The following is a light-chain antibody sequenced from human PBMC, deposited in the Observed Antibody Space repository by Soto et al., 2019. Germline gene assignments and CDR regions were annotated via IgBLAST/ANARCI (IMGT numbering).Light chain of an antibody. J-gene: IGKJ3*01. Sequence: DIQLTQSPSFLSASVGDRVTITCRASQGISTYLAWYQQKPGRAPQLLIYAASTLQSGVPSRFSGSGSGTEFTLTISSLQPEDFATYYCKLLDRYPIFTFGPGTKVDIK. CDR3: KLLDRYPIFT. V-gene: IGKV1-9*01. CDR1: QGISTY. CDR2: AAS.